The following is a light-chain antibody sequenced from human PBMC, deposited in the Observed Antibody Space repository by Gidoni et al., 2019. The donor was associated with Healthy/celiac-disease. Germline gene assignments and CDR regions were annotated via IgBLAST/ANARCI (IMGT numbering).Light chain of an antibody. J-gene: IGLJ7*01. V-gene: IGLV1-40*01. CDR2: GNS. Sequence: QSVLTQPPSVSGAPGQRVTIPCTGSSPNIGAGYDVHWYQQLPGTAPKLLIYGNSNRPSGVPDRFSGSKSGTSASLAITGLQAEDEADYYCQSYDSSLSGVFGGGTQLTVL. CDR1: SPNIGAGYD. CDR3: QSYDSSLSGV.